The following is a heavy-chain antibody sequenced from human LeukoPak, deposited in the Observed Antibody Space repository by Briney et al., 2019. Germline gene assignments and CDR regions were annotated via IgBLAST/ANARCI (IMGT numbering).Heavy chain of an antibody. CDR2: IIPIFGTA. CDR3: ARPSYVDTAIDAPLYYGMDV. CDR1: GGTFSSYA. J-gene: IGHJ6*02. V-gene: IGHV1-69*13. D-gene: IGHD5-18*01. Sequence: ASVKVSSKASGGTFSSYAISWVRQAPGQGLEWMGGIIPIFGTANYAQKFQGRVTITADESTSTAYMELSSLRSEDTAVYYCARPSYVDTAIDAPLYYGMDVWGQGTTVTVSS.